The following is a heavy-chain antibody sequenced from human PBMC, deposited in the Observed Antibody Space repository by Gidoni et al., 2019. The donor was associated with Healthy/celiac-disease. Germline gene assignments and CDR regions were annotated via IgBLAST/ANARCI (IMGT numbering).Heavy chain of an antibody. CDR2: ISGSGGST. D-gene: IGHD6-19*01. Sequence: EVQLLESGGGLVQPGGSLRLSCAASGFPFSSYAMSWVRQAPGKGLEWVSAISGSGGSTYYADSVKGRFTISRDNSKNTLYLQMNSLRAEDTAVYYCARPSGIAVAGDYWGQGTLVTVSS. CDR3: ARPSGIAVAGDY. CDR1: GFPFSSYA. V-gene: IGHV3-23*01. J-gene: IGHJ4*02.